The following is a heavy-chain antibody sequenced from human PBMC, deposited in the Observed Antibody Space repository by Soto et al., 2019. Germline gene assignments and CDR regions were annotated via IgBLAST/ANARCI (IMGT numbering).Heavy chain of an antibody. CDR3: ARGGGFGEQHSDAFDI. Sequence: VPLVESGGGLVQAGGSLRLSCAASGFTFSGYGMHWVRQAAGESLEWVSVIGTSGHAFYAGSVKGRFTITREDAKNSVYLQMNSLRDGDTAVYYCARGGGFGEQHSDAFDIWGQGTMVTVSS. D-gene: IGHD3-10*01. CDR2: IGTSGHA. V-gene: IGHV3-13*01. J-gene: IGHJ3*02. CDR1: GFTFSGYG.